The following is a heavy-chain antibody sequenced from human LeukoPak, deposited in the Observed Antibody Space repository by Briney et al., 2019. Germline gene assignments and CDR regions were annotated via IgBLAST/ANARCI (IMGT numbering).Heavy chain of an antibody. J-gene: IGHJ5*02. CDR3: ASVPRYADSLFDR. V-gene: IGHV3-23*01. Sequence: GGSLRLSCAASGFTFSRYAMSWVRQAPGKGLGWVSGISASGESTYYADSVKGRLTISRDNSKNTLYLLMNSLRAEDTAVYFCASVPRYADSLFDRWGQGTLVTVSS. CDR2: ISASGEST. CDR1: GFTFSRYA. D-gene: IGHD4-17*01.